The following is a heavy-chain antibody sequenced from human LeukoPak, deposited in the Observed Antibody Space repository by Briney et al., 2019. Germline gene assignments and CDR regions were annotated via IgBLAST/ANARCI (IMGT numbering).Heavy chain of an antibody. CDR1: GGSFSGYY. Sequence: SETLSLTCAVYGGSFSGYYWSWIRQPPGKGLEWIGEINHSGSTNYNPSLKSRVTISVDTSKNQFSLKLSSVTAADTAVYYCARGQQLWLKRDAFDIRGQGTMVTVSS. CDR3: ARGQQLWLKRDAFDI. D-gene: IGHD5-18*01. CDR2: INHSGST. J-gene: IGHJ3*02. V-gene: IGHV4-34*01.